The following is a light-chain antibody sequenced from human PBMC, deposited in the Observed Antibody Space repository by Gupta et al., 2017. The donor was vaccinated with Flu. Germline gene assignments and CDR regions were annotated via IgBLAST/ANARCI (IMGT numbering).Light chain of an antibody. CDR1: QSVSSSY. Sequence: EIVLTQSPGTLSLSPGERATLSCRASQSVSSSYLAWYQQQPGQAPSQLIYGASSRTTGFPDRCSGSESGTDFTLTICRLYPDYFSVYYCQQYGRTFGQGTKVDIK. V-gene: IGKV3-20*01. J-gene: IGKJ1*01. CDR2: GAS. CDR3: QQYGRT.